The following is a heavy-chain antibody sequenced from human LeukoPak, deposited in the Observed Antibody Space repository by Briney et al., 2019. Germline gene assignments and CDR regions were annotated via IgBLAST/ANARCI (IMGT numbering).Heavy chain of an antibody. CDR2: IYYSGST. CDR1: GGSISSYY. V-gene: IGHV4-59*01. Sequence: PSETLSLTCTVSGGSISSYYWSWIRQPPGKGLEWIGYIYYSGSTNYNPSLKSRVTISVDTSKSQFSLKLSSVTAADTAVFYCARGVVLTHFTMDVWGKGTTVTVSS. CDR3: ARGVVLTHFTMDV. J-gene: IGHJ6*03. D-gene: IGHD3-9*01.